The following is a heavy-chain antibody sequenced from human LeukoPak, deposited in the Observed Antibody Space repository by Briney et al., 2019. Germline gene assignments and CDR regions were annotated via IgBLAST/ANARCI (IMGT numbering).Heavy chain of an antibody. CDR1: GYTFTSYA. CDR2: IIPIFGTA. CDR3: ASSSSWPHKFDP. J-gene: IGHJ5*02. D-gene: IGHD6-13*01. Sequence: SVKVSCKASGYTFTSYAMNWVRQAPGQGLEWMGGIIPIFGTANYAQKFQGRVTITADESTSTAYMELSSLRSEDTAVYYCASSSSWPHKFDPWGQGTLVTVSS. V-gene: IGHV1-69*13.